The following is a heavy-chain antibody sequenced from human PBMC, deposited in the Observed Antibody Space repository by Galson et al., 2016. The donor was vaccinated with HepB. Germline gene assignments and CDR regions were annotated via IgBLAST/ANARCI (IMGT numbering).Heavy chain of an antibody. Sequence: SLRLSCAASGFTFRTYWMSWVRQAPGKGLEWVADINPAEDQKYYEDSVKGRFTISRDNAKNSLYLQMNSLRADDTAVYYCVPEPHETESYSGHWGQGTLVTVSS. CDR3: VPEPHETESYSGH. D-gene: IGHD2-21*01. CDR2: INPAEDQK. CDR1: GFTFRTYW. V-gene: IGHV3-7*03. J-gene: IGHJ4*02.